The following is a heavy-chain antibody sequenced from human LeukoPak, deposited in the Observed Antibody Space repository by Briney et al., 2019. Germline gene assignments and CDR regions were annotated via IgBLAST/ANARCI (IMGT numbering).Heavy chain of an antibody. CDR1: GYNFATSG. CDR2: ISGYKGNT. V-gene: IGHV1-18*01. CDR3: ARDLGPYTGSYYSYYHYMDV. J-gene: IGHJ6*03. D-gene: IGHD1-26*01. Sequence: ASVKVSCKAYGYNFATSGIGWVREAPGQGLEWLGWISGYKGNTKSAPKLQGRVTMTTDTSTDTAYLELGSLRVDDTAIYYCARDLGPYTGSYYSYYHYMDVWGEGTSVTVSS.